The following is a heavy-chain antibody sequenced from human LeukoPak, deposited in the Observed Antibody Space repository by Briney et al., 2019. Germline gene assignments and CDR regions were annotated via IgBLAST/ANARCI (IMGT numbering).Heavy chain of an antibody. CDR1: GFTFSSYA. V-gene: IGHV3-23*01. CDR2: LSASGGAT. CDR3: AKAISTSFWYYFDY. D-gene: IGHD2-2*01. J-gene: IGHJ4*02. Sequence: GGSLRLSCAASGFTFSSYAMNWVRQAPGKGLEWVPALSASGGATHHADSVKGRFTISRDNSKNTLYLQVNGLRAEDTAVYYCAKAISTSFWYYFDYWGQGALVNVSS.